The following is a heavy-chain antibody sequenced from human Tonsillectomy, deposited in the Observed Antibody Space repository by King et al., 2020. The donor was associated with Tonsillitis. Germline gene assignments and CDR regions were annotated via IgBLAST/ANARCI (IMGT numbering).Heavy chain of an antibody. CDR2: INPNSGGT. CDR3: ARDPSWGGPDFDY. J-gene: IGHJ4*02. Sequence: VQLVESGAEVKKPGASVKVSCKASGYTFTGYYMYWVRQAPGQGLEWMGWINPNSGGTNYAQKFQGRVTMTRDTSISTAYMELSRRRSDDTAVYYCARDPSWGGPDFDYWGQGTLVTVSS. V-gene: IGHV1-2*02. D-gene: IGHD7-27*01. CDR1: GYTFTGYY.